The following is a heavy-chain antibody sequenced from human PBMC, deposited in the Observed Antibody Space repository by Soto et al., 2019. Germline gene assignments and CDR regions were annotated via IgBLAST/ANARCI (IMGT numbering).Heavy chain of an antibody. Sequence: LRLSCAASGFTFSSYAMHWVRQAPGKGLEWVAVISYDGSNKYYADSVKGRFTISRDNSKNTLYLQMNSLRAEDTAVYYCARDMHLFGVVTTAYGMDVWGQGTTVTVSS. V-gene: IGHV3-30-3*01. CDR3: ARDMHLFGVVTTAYGMDV. J-gene: IGHJ6*02. D-gene: IGHD3-3*01. CDR2: ISYDGSNK. CDR1: GFTFSSYA.